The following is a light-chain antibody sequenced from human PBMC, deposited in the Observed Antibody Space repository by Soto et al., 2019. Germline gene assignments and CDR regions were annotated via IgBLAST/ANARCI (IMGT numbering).Light chain of an antibody. CDR1: QSIGSY. V-gene: IGKV1-39*01. Sequence: DIQMAQSPSSLSASVGDRVTITCRASQSIGSYVNWYQQKPGIGPVLLIYAASFLQSGVPSRFSGSGSGTDFTLTISSLQPEDFATYYCQQTYSSPHTFGPGTKVDI. J-gene: IGKJ3*01. CDR2: AAS. CDR3: QQTYSSPHT.